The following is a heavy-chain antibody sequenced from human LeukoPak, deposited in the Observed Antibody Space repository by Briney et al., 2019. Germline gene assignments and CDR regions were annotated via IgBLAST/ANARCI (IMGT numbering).Heavy chain of an antibody. D-gene: IGHD3-16*01. V-gene: IGHV4-61*02. J-gene: IGHJ4*02. CDR2: IYTSGST. CDR1: GGSISSGSYY. Sequence: PSETLSLTCTVSGGSISSGSYYWSWIRQPAGKGLEWIGRIYTSGSTNYNPSLKSRVTISVDTSKNQFSLKLSSVTAADTAVYYCARAGGVNPFDYWGQGTLVTVSS. CDR3: ARAGGVNPFDY.